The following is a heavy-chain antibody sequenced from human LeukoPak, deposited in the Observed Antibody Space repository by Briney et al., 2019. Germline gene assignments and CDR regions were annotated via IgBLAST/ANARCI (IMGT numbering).Heavy chain of an antibody. J-gene: IGHJ4*02. CDR2: INHSGST. CDR3: ASRGRAVAGTYFDY. CDR1: GGSFSGYY. V-gene: IGHV4-34*01. Sequence: SETLSLTCAVYGGSFSGYYCSWIRQPPGKGLEWIGEINHSGSTNYKPSLKSRVTISVDTSKNQFSLKLSSVTAADTAVYYCASRGRAVAGTYFDYWGQGTLVTVSS. D-gene: IGHD6-19*01.